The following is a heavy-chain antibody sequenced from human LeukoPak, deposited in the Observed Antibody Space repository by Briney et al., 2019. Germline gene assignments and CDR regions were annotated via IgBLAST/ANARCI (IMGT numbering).Heavy chain of an antibody. CDR3: ARGHYGMDV. J-gene: IGHJ6*04. Sequence: GGSLRLSCAASGFTFSSHGMSWVRQAPGKGLEWVANINQDGSEKSSADSVKGRFTISRDNAKNALYLQMNSMRAEDTAVYYCARGHYGMDVWGKGTTVTVSS. CDR1: GFTFSSHG. CDR2: INQDGSEK. V-gene: IGHV3-7*03.